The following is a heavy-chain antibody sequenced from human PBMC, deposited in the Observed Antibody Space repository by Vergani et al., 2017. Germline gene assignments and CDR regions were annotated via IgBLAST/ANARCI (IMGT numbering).Heavy chain of an antibody. CDR2: INPNSGGT. CDR3: ARVAYYDFWSGYYNAGGYFDY. Sequence: QVQLVQSGAEVKKPGASVKVSCKASGYTFTGYYMHWVRQAPGQGLEWMGWINPNSGGTNYAQKFQGRVTMTRDTSISTAYMELSSLRSEDTAVYYCARVAYYDFWSGYYNAGGYFDYWGQGTLVTVSS. D-gene: IGHD3-3*01. J-gene: IGHJ4*02. V-gene: IGHV1-2*02. CDR1: GYTFTGYY.